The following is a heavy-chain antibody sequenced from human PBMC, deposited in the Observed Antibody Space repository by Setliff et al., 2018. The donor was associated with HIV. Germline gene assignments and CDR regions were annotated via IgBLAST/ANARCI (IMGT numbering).Heavy chain of an antibody. V-gene: IGHV5-51*01. CDR2: IYPGDSDT. CDR3: ARQNYDFWSGYYNAGAFDI. J-gene: IGHJ3*02. Sequence: GESLKISCKGSGYSFTSYWIGWVRQMPGKGLEWMGIIYPGDSDTRYSPSFQGQVTISADKSISTAYLQWSSLKASDTAMYYCARQNYDFWSGYYNAGAFDIWGQGTMVTVSS. CDR1: GYSFTSYW. D-gene: IGHD3-3*01.